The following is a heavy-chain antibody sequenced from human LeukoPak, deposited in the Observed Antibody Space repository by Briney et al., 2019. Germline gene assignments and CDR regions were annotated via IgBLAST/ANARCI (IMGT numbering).Heavy chain of an antibody. Sequence: KSSETLSLTCTVSGGSISSYYWSWIRQSPGKGLEWIGTIHYSGSTSYNPSLKSRVTISVDTSKNQFSLKLRSVTAADTAVYYCARGFRGDNFDYWGQGTLVTVSS. J-gene: IGHJ4*02. CDR3: ARGFRGDNFDY. CDR2: IHYSGST. V-gene: IGHV4-59*08. CDR1: GGSISSYY. D-gene: IGHD7-27*01.